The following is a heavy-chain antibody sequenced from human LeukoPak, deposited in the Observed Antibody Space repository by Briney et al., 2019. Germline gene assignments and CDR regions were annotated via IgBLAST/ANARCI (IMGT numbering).Heavy chain of an antibody. CDR3: ARSGIAARPGIGY. CDR1: GFTFSSYS. CDR2: MKKDGSET. V-gene: IGHV3-7*01. Sequence: GGSLRLSCVVSGFTFSSYSMIWVRQAPGKGLQWVANMKKDGSETKYVESVKGRFTISRDNAKNSLYLQMNSLRAEDTAVYYCARSGIAARPGIGYWGQGTLVTVSS. J-gene: IGHJ4*02. D-gene: IGHD6-6*01.